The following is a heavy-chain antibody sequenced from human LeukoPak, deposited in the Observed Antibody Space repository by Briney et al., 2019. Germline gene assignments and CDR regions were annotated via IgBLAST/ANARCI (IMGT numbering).Heavy chain of an antibody. D-gene: IGHD6-13*01. J-gene: IGHJ3*02. CDR1: GGSFSGYY. CDR3: ARGASSLGAFDI. Sequence: SETLSLTCAVYGGSFSGYYWSWIRQPPGKGLEWIGEINHSGSTNYTPSLKSRVTISLDTSKNQFSLKLTSVTAADTAVYYCARGASSLGAFDIWGRGTMVTVSS. CDR2: INHSGST. V-gene: IGHV4-34*01.